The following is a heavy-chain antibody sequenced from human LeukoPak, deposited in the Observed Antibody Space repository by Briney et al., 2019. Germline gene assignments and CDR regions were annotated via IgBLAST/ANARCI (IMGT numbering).Heavy chain of an antibody. V-gene: IGHV3-23*01. CDR1: GFTFSSYA. CDR3: AKVSSNYYGSGSFPRNWFDP. CDR2: ISGSGGST. J-gene: IGHJ5*02. Sequence: PGGSLRLSCAASGFTFSSYARSWVRQAPGKGLEWVSAISGSGGSTYYADSVKGRFTISRDNSKNTLYLQMNSLRAEDTAVYYCAKVSSNYYGSGSFPRNWFDPWGQGTLVTVSS. D-gene: IGHD3-10*01.